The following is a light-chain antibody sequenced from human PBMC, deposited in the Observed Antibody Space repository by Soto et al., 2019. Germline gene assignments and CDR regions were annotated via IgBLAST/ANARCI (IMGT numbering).Light chain of an antibody. CDR1: SSDVGAYKY. CDR2: EVS. V-gene: IGLV2-8*01. CDR3: TSYVGSNIWV. J-gene: IGLJ3*02. Sequence: QSALTQPPSASVSPGQSVTSSCTGTSSDVGAYKYVSWFQQYPGKAPKLMIYEVSKRPSGVPDRFSGSKSGNTASLTVSGLQAEDEADYYCTSYVGSNIWVFGGGTKLTVL.